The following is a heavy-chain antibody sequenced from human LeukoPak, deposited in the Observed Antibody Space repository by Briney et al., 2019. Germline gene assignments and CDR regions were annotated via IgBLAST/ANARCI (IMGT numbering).Heavy chain of an antibody. J-gene: IGHJ3*02. CDR3: ARDHRTCTRNIWHSTIVPDAFDI. Sequence: GGSLRLSCAPSGFSFSEYEMNWVRQAPGKGLEGGSYISDSVSTIYYADSVKGRFTISRDNAKNSVYLQMNGLRVEDTAVYYCARDHRTCTRNIWHSTIVPDAFDIWGQGTMVTVSS. CDR1: GFSFSEYE. CDR2: ISDSVSTI. V-gene: IGHV3-48*03. D-gene: IGHD2-8*01.